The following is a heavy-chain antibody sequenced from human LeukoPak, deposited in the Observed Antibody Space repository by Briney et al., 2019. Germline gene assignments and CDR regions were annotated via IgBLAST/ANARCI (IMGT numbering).Heavy chain of an antibody. D-gene: IGHD1-26*01. CDR3: ARPFSGSYSDAFDL. V-gene: IGHV4-39*07. J-gene: IGHJ3*01. Sequence: PSQTLSLTCTVSGGSISSGGYYWGWIRQSPGKGLEWIGSIYYSGSTNYNPSLLSRVTISVDTSKNQFSLKLRSVTAADTAVYYCARPFSGSYSDAFDLWGQGTMVTVSS. CDR1: GGSISSGGYY. CDR2: IYYSGST.